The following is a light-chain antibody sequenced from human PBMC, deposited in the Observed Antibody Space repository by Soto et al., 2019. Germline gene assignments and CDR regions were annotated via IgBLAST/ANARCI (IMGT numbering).Light chain of an antibody. CDR3: QQYKTYWT. J-gene: IGKJ1*01. V-gene: IGKV1-5*03. CDR1: QRINRW. CDR2: KAS. Sequence: DIQMTQSPSTLPASVGDTVSITCRASQRINRWLAWYKQKPGKAPKLLIYKASTLDKGVPARFSGSGSGTEFTLTISSLQPDDFATYYCQQYKTYWTFGQGTKVDIK.